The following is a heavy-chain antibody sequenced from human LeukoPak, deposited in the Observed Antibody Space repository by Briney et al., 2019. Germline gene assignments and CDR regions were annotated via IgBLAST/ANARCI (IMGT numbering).Heavy chain of an antibody. Sequence: GGSLRLSCAASGFTFSNAFMNWVRLAPGSGLEWVGRIKSKTEGGTTHYAAPVKGRFIISRDDSKNTLYLQMTSLKTEDTAVYFCSRGDWNDGGIDYWGQGTLVTVSS. D-gene: IGHD1-1*01. CDR1: GFTFSNAF. CDR2: IKSKTEGGTT. CDR3: SRGDWNDGGIDY. V-gene: IGHV3-15*01. J-gene: IGHJ4*02.